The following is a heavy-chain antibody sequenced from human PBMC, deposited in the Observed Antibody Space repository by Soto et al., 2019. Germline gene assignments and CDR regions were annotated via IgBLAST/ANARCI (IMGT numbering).Heavy chain of an antibody. V-gene: IGHV4-34*01. J-gene: IGHJ4*02. Sequence: QVQLQQCGAGLLKPSETLSLTCAVYGGSFSTDYWSWIRQPPGKGLEWIGEINPSGGTNYNPSLKSRVTISVATSKNQCSLKLSSVTAADTAVYYCARVLAARASRDFDYWGQGTLVTVSS. CDR2: INPSGGT. CDR1: GGSFSTDY. D-gene: IGHD6-6*01. CDR3: ARVLAARASRDFDY.